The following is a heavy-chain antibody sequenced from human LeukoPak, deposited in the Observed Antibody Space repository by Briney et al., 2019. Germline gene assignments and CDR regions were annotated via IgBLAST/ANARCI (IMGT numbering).Heavy chain of an antibody. CDR2: INHSGST. CDR3: ATVRDSSGYYYAAFDS. V-gene: IGHV4-34*01. D-gene: IGHD3-22*01. Sequence: KSSETLSLTCAVYGGSFSGYYWSWIRQPPGKGLEWIGEINHSGSTNYNPSLKSRVTISVDKSKNQFSLKLSSVAAADTAVYYCATVRDSSGYYYAAFDSWGQGTLVTVSS. CDR1: GGSFSGYY. J-gene: IGHJ4*02.